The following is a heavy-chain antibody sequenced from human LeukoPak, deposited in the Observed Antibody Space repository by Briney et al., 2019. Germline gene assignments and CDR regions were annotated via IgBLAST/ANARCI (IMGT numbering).Heavy chain of an antibody. CDR2: IYHSGST. CDR1: GGSVGSDNYQ. J-gene: IGHJ4*02. V-gene: IGHV4-61*01. Sequence: SETLSLTCSVSGGSVGSDNYQWNWIRQPPGKGLEWIGDIYHSGSTNYNPSLKSRVTISVDTSKNQFSLKLSSVTAADTAVYYCARRLVGQTFDYWGQGTLVTVS. D-gene: IGHD3-10*01. CDR3: ARRLVGQTFDY.